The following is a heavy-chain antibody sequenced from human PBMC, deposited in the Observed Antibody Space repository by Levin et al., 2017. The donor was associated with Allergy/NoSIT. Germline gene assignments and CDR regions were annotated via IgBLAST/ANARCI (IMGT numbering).Heavy chain of an antibody. CDR1: GSSISSGYY. CDR2: IYHSGST. J-gene: IGHJ5*02. D-gene: IGHD3-22*01. V-gene: IGHV4-38-2*01. CDR3: ARVYQYYYDSSGYYSWFDP. Sequence: SETLSLTCAVSGSSISSGYYWGWIRQPPGKGLEWIGSIYHSGSTYYNPSLKSRVTISVDTSKNQFSLKLSSVTAADTAVYYCARVYQYYYDSSGYYSWFDPWGQGTLVTVSS.